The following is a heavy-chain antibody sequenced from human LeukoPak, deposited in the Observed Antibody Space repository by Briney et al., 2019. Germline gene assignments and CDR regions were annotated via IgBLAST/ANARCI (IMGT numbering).Heavy chain of an antibody. CDR3: AKGRGWEASYYYYYMDV. CDR2: IQYDGSNK. J-gene: IGHJ6*03. V-gene: IGHV3-30*02. CDR1: GFTFSSYG. D-gene: IGHD1-26*01. Sequence: GGSLRLSRAASGFTFSSYGMHWVRHAPGKGLEWVAFIQYDGSNKYYTDSVKGRFTISRDNSKNTLYLQMNSLRAEDTAVYYCAKGRGWEASYYYYYMDVWGKGTTVTISS.